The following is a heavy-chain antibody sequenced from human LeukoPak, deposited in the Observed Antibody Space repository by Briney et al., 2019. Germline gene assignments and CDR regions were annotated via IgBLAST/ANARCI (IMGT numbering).Heavy chain of an antibody. V-gene: IGHV3-30*02. CDR2: IWYDGSNK. Sequence: SGGSLRLSCAASGFTFSSYGMHWVRQAPGKGLEWVAVIWYDGSNKYYADSVKGRFTISRDNSKNTLYLQMNSLRPEDTAVYHCAKGDPYGSGSYPVDYWGQGTLVTVSS. J-gene: IGHJ4*02. CDR3: AKGDPYGSGSYPVDY. CDR1: GFTFSSYG. D-gene: IGHD3-10*01.